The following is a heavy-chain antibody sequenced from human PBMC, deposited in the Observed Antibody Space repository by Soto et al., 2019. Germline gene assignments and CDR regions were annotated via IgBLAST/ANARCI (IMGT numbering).Heavy chain of an antibody. V-gene: IGHV3-30*18. CDR1: GFTFSSYG. Sequence: GGSLRLSCAASGFTFSSYGMHWVRQAPGKGLEWVAVISYDGSNKYYADSVKGRFTISRDNSKNTLYLQMNSLRAEDTAVYYCAKVPPGKGSGSYHYYYYYMDVWGKGTTVTVSS. CDR3: AKVPPGKGSGSYHYYYYYMDV. J-gene: IGHJ6*03. D-gene: IGHD3-10*01. CDR2: ISYDGSNK.